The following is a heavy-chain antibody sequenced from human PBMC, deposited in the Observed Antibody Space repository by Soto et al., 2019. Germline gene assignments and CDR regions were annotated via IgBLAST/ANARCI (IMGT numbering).Heavy chain of an antibody. CDR2: IWYDGSNK. J-gene: IGHJ5*02. V-gene: IGHV3-33*01. CDR1: GFTFSSYG. CDR3: GGVVLGLGVWFVL. D-gene: IGHD3-16*01. Sequence: QVQLVESGGGVVQPGRSLRLSCAASGFTFSSYGMHWVRQAPGKGLEWVAVIWYDGSNKYYADSVKGRFTISRDNSKNTLFLWMSGLRAVDVAVFFCGGVVLGLGVWFVLWGQGTLVTVSS.